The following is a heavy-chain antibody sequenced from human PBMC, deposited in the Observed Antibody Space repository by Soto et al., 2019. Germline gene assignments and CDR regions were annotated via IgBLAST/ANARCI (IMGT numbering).Heavy chain of an antibody. CDR2: IIPIFGTA. CDR3: ARLKCGGDCYFDL. D-gene: IGHD2-21*01. Sequence: QVQLVQSGAEVKKPGSSVKVSCKASGGTFSSYAISWVRQAPGQGLEWMGGIIPIFGTANYAQKFQGRVTXPXDXXPRTAYMELSSRRAEDTAGYYCARLKCGGDCYFDLWGRGTLVTVSS. V-gene: IGHV1-69*05. CDR1: GGTFSSYA. J-gene: IGHJ2*01.